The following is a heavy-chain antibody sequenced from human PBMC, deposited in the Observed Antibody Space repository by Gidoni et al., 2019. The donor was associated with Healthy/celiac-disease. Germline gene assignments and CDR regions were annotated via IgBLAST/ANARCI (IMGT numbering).Heavy chain of an antibody. CDR2: ISWNSGSI. J-gene: IGHJ4*02. D-gene: IGHD6-13*01. V-gene: IGHV3-9*01. CDR1: GFTFDDYA. CDR3: AKDKGSWYAGLDY. Sequence: EVQLVESGGGLVQPGRSLRLSCAASGFTFDDYAMHWVRQAPGKGLEWVSGISWNSGSIGYADSVKGRFTISRDNAKNSLYLQMNSLRAEDTALYYCAKDKGSWYAGLDYWGQGTLVTVSS.